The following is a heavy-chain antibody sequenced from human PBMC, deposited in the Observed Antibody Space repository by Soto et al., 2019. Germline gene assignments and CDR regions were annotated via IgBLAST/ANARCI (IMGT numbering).Heavy chain of an antibody. Sequence: QVQLVQSGAEVKKPGASVKVSCKASGYTFNSYGFSWMRQAPGQGLEWMGWIYIDDTKYAQNFQGRVTMTTDTTTSTSYMELRSLTSDDTAIYYCARDRDWNLDYWGQGTLVTVSS. J-gene: IGHJ4*02. V-gene: IGHV1-18*01. CDR1: GYTFNSYG. CDR3: ARDRDWNLDY. D-gene: IGHD1-1*01. CDR2: IYIDDT.